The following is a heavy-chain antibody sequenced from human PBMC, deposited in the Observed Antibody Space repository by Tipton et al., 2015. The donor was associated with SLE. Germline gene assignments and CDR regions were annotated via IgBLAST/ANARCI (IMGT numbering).Heavy chain of an antibody. D-gene: IGHD6-19*01. V-gene: IGHV3-7*01. CDR1: GGSITSGDYW. CDR2: IQQDGSVK. Sequence: TLSLTCAVSGGSITSGDYWWGWVRQPPGKGLEWVANIQQDGSVKHYLDSVKGRFTVSRDNAKNSLYLQMNSLRAEDTAVYYCARGSGWYCNFWGQGTLVTVSS. J-gene: IGHJ4*02. CDR3: ARGSGWYCNF.